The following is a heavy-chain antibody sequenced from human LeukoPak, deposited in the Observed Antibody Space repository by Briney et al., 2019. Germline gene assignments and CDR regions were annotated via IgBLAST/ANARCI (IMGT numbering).Heavy chain of an antibody. Sequence: SETLSLTCTVYGGSFSGYYWSWIRQPPGKGLEWIGEINHSGSTNYNPSLKSRVTISVDTSKNQFSLKLSSVTAADTAVYYCASYSSGYGGSWGQGTLVTVSS. CDR1: GGSFSGYY. J-gene: IGHJ5*02. D-gene: IGHD5-12*01. CDR2: INHSGST. V-gene: IGHV4-34*01. CDR3: ASYSSGYGGS.